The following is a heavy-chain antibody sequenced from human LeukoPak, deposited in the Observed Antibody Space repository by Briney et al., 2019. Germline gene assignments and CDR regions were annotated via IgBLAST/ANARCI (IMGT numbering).Heavy chain of an antibody. CDR1: GYTFTSYD. CDR2: MNPNSGNT. J-gene: IGHJ4*02. D-gene: IGHD4-23*01. V-gene: IGHV1-8*02. Sequence: ASVTVSFTSSGYTFTSYDINWVRQAPGQGLERMGWMNPNSGNTGYSQKFHGRVTITRNTSISTDYMELSSLRSEDTAVYYCARVGGGSPNGGQGTLVTVSP. CDR3: ARVGGGSPN.